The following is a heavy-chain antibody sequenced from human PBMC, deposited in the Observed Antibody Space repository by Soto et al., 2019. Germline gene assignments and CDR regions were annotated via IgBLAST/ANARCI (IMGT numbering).Heavy chain of an antibody. J-gene: IGHJ6*02. CDR2: IKSKTDGGTT. V-gene: IGHV3-15*01. D-gene: IGHD3-10*01. Sequence: LRLSCAASGSTFSNAWMSWVRQAPGKGLEWVGRIKSKTDGGTTDYAAPVKGRFTISRDDSKNTLYLQMNSLKTEDTAVYYCTTVHYYGSGSSPFYYGMDVWGQGTTVTVSS. CDR3: TTVHYYGSGSSPFYYGMDV. CDR1: GSTFSNAW.